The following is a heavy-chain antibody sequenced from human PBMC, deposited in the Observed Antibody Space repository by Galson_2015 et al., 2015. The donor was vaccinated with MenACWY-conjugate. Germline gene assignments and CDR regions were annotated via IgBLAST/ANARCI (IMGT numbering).Heavy chain of an antibody. V-gene: IGHV3-11*06. CDR3: ARAGGYSSNLDAFGI. CDR1: GFTFSDYS. D-gene: IGHD6-13*01. CDR2: ISSSSSYT. Sequence: SLRLSCAASGFTFSDYSMSWIRQAPGKGLECVSYISSSSSYTNYADSVKGRFTISRDNAKNSLYLQMNSLRAEDTAVYYCARAGGYSSNLDAFGIWGQGTIVTVSS. J-gene: IGHJ3*02.